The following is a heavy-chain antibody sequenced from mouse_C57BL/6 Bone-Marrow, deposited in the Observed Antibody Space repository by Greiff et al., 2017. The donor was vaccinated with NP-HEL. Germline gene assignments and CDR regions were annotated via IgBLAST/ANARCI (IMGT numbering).Heavy chain of an antibody. CDR3: ASPHLLLRYYFDY. CDR2: IDPEDGET. V-gene: IGHV14-2*01. Sequence: EVMLVESGAELVKPGASVKLSCTASGFNIKDYYMHWVKQRTEQGLEWIGRIDPEDGETKYAPKFQGKATITADTSSNTAYLQLSSLTSEDTAVYYCASPHLLLRYYFDYWGQGTTLTVSS. D-gene: IGHD1-1*01. CDR1: GFNIKDYY. J-gene: IGHJ2*01.